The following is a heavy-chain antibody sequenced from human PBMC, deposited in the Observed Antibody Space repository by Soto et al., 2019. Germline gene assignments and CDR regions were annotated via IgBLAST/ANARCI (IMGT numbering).Heavy chain of an antibody. V-gene: IGHV4-39*01. Sequence: QLQLQESGPGLVKPSETLSLTCSVSGDSINSDKYYWVWIRKPPGKGLEWIGSIYFRGNTYYNPSPQTRVTISLDKSKSQFSLELNSVTAADSAVYFCARPEGLATISYYFDFLDQGALVTVAS. CDR3: ARPEGLATISYYFDF. CDR1: GDSINSDKYY. J-gene: IGHJ4*02. D-gene: IGHD3-9*01. CDR2: IYFRGNT.